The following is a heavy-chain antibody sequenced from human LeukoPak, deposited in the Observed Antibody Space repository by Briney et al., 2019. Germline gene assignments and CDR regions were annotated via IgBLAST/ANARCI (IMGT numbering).Heavy chain of an antibody. D-gene: IGHD6-19*01. CDR1: GYTFTSYA. V-gene: IGHV1-18*01. CDR2: ISAYNGNT. J-gene: IGHJ4*02. CDR3: ARDHIAVAGENFDY. Sequence: ASVKVSCKASGYTFTSYAMHWVRQAPGQGLEWMGWISAYNGNTNYAQKLQGRVTMTTDTSTSTAYMELRSLRSDDTAVYYCARDHIAVAGENFDYWGQGTLVTVSS.